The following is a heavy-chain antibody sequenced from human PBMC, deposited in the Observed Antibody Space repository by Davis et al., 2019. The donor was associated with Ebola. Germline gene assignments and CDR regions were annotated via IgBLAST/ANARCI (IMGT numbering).Heavy chain of an antibody. CDR1: GFTFSSYW. Sequence: GESLKISCAASGFTFSSYWMHWVRQAPGKGLVWVSRINSDGSSTSYADSVKGRFTISRDNAKNTLYLQMNSLRAEDTAVYYCARRIPPNDYSNYYYYYYYMDVWGKGTTVTVSS. CDR3: ARRIPPNDYSNYYYYYYYMDV. V-gene: IGHV3-74*01. J-gene: IGHJ6*03. D-gene: IGHD4-11*01. CDR2: INSDGSST.